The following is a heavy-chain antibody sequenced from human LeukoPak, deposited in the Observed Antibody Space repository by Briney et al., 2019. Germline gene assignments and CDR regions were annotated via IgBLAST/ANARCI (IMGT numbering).Heavy chain of an antibody. Sequence: ASVKVSCKASGGTFSSYAISWVRQAPGQGLEWMGGIIPIFGTANYAQKFQGRVTITADESTSTAYMELNSLRAEDTAVYYCARGITFGGVIVNYFDYWGQGTLVTVSS. CDR3: ARGITFGGVIVNYFDY. J-gene: IGHJ4*02. CDR1: GGTFSSYA. V-gene: IGHV1-69*13. CDR2: IIPIFGTA. D-gene: IGHD3-16*02.